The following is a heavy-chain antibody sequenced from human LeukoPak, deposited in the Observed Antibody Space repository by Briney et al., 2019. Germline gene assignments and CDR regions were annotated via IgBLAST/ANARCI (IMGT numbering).Heavy chain of an antibody. V-gene: IGHV5-51*01. CDR2: VFPGDSEG. Sequence: NPGESLKISCKGSGYNFASHWIAWVRQMPGKGLEWMGMVFPGDSEGRYSPSFQGQVTMSADKSISTAYLQWSSLKASDSAMYYCARHAVRDGYSRHNDYWGQGTLVTVSS. J-gene: IGHJ4*02. CDR1: GYNFASHW. CDR3: ARHAVRDGYSRHNDY. D-gene: IGHD5-24*01.